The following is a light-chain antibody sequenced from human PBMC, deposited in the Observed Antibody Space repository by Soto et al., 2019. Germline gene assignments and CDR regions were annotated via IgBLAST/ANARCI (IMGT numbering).Light chain of an antibody. Sequence: EIVLTQSPGTLSLSPGERATLSCRASQSVSSSYLAWYQQKPGQAPRLLIYGSSRRATGITDRFSGSGSGTDFTLIINRLEPEDFAVYYCQQPGGSPWTFGQGTKVEIK. CDR2: GSS. CDR1: QSVSSSY. V-gene: IGKV3-20*01. J-gene: IGKJ1*01. CDR3: QQPGGSPWT.